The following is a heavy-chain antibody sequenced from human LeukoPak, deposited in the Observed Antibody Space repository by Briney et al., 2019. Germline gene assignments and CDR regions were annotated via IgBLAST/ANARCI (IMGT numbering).Heavy chain of an antibody. CDR3: ARGNGSGSYGTFDY. V-gene: IGHV4-38-2*02. D-gene: IGHD3-10*01. J-gene: IGHJ4*02. CDR1: GYSISSGYY. Sequence: SETLSLTCTVSGYSISSGYYWGWIRPPPGKGLEWIGSIYHSGGTYYNPSLKSRVTISVDTSKNQFSLKLSSVTAADTAVYYCARGNGSGSYGTFDYWGQGTLVTVSS. CDR2: IYHSGGT.